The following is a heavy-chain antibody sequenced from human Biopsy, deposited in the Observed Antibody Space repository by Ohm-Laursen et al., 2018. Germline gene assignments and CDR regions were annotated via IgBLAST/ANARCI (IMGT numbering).Heavy chain of an antibody. CDR3: AKPADSYGSEFYFDY. D-gene: IGHD4-17*01. J-gene: IGHJ4*02. CDR1: GFTFSSYA. V-gene: IGHV3-23*01. CDR2: INTSGGST. Sequence: SLRLSCAASGFTFSSYAMTWVRQAPGKGLERVSVINTSGGSTHYAVSVKGRFTISRENSKNTLYLRMNSLRAEDTAVYYCAKPADSYGSEFYFDYWGQGTLVTVSS.